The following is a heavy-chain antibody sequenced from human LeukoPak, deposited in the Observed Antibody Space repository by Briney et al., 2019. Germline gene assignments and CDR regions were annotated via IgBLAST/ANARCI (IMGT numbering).Heavy chain of an antibody. D-gene: IGHD2-15*01. J-gene: IGHJ4*02. V-gene: IGHV3-30*18. CDR1: GFTFSSYG. CDR3: AKAEVVVVAATHLDY. CDR2: ISYDGSNK. Sequence: GGSLRLSCAASGFTFSSYGMHWVRQAPGKGLEWVAVISYDGSNKYYADSVKGRFTISRDNSKNTLYLQMNSLRAEDTAVYYCAKAEVVVVAATHLDYWGQGTLVTVPS.